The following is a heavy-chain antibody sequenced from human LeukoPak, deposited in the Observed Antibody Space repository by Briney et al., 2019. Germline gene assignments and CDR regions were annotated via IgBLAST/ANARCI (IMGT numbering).Heavy chain of an antibody. CDR3: AKGSYGDYDVDY. CDR2: ISGRGGST. CDR1: GFTFSSYA. D-gene: IGHD4-17*01. J-gene: IGHJ4*02. V-gene: IGHV3-23*01. Sequence: GGSLRLSCAASGFTFSSYAMNWVRQAPGKGLEWVSNISGRGGSTYYADSVKGRFTISRDNSKNTLFLQMNSLRAEDTAVYYCAKGSYGDYDVDYWGQGTLVTVSS.